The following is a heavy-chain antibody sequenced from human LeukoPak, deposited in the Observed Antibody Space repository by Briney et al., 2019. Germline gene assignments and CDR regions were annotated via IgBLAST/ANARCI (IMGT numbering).Heavy chain of an antibody. CDR1: GFIFSDYS. D-gene: IGHD3-22*01. J-gene: IGHJ3*02. V-gene: IGHV3-21*06. Sequence: GGSLRLSCVASGFIFSDYSMDWVRQAPGKGLEWVSSISSSSAYIFYSDSVKGRFTISRDNAQSSLYLQMNSLRAEDTAVYYCARAHYDSSGYDAFDIWGQGTMVTVSS. CDR3: ARAHYDSSGYDAFDI. CDR2: ISSSSAYI.